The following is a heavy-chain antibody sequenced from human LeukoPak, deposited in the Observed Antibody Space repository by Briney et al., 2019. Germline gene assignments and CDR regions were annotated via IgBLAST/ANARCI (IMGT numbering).Heavy chain of an antibody. V-gene: IGHV4-39*01. CDR1: GGSISSGIYY. D-gene: IGHD5-12*01. CDR3: ATYSGYEGYYYYYMDV. CDR2: IYYRGST. Sequence: SETLSLTCAVSGGSISSGIYYWGWIRQPPGKGLEWIGSIYYRGSTSYNPSLKSRVTISVDTSKKQVSLKLTSVTAADTAVYYCATYSGYEGYYYYYMDVWGKGTTVTVSS. J-gene: IGHJ6*03.